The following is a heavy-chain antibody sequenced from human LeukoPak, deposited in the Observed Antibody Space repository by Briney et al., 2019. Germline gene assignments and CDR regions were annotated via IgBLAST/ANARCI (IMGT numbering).Heavy chain of an antibody. J-gene: IGHJ4*02. D-gene: IGHD1-26*01. Sequence: PSETLSLTCTVSGGSISSSSYYWGWIRQPPGKGLEWIGSIYYSGSTYYNPSLKSRVTISVDTSKNQFSLKLSSVTAADTAVYYCAGSGSYYRLFDYWGQGTLVTVSS. CDR1: GGSISSSSYY. CDR2: IYYSGST. V-gene: IGHV4-39*07. CDR3: AGSGSYYRLFDY.